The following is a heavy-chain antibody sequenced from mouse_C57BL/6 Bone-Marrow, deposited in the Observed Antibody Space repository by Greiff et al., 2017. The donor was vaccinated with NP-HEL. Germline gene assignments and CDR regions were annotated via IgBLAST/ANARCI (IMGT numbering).Heavy chain of an antibody. D-gene: IGHD1-1*01. CDR3: ARLLRRGLY. CDR1: GYTFTSYW. Sequence: QVQLQQPGAERVKPGASVKLSCTASGYTFTSYWMHWVKQRPGKGREWSGRIQHNRGSTNYNEKFKSKATLTVDKSSSTEYMQLSSLTSEDSAVYYCARLLRRGLYWGQGTTLTVSS. V-gene: IGHV1-64*01. CDR2: IQHNRGST. J-gene: IGHJ2*01.